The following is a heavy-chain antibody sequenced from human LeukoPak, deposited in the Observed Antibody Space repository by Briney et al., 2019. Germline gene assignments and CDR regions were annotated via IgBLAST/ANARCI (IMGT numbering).Heavy chain of an antibody. CDR3: ARDNSAFDI. V-gene: IGHV4-38-2*02. CDR2: IYHSGST. J-gene: IGHJ3*02. Sequence: SETLSLTCTVSGYSISSDYYWGWIRQPPGKGLGWIGSIYHSGSTYYNPSLKSRVTISVDTSKNQFSLKLSSVTAADTAVYYCARDNSAFDILGQGTLVTVSS. CDR1: GYSISSDYY.